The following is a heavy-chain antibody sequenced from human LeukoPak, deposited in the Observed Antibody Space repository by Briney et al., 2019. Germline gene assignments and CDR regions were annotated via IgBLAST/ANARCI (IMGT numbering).Heavy chain of an antibody. V-gene: IGHV3-49*04. J-gene: IGHJ4*02. CDR1: GFTVGDYA. Sequence: GGSLRLSCTISGFTVGDYAITWVRQAPGKGLEWVGLIRSRAYGRTTEYAASVKGRFTISRDDSNGIAYLQMSGLQTGDTAVYYCSRSDTVPGAKYYFDHWGQGTLVTVSS. CDR2: IRSRAYGRTT. CDR3: SRSDTVPGAKYYFDH. D-gene: IGHD6-25*01.